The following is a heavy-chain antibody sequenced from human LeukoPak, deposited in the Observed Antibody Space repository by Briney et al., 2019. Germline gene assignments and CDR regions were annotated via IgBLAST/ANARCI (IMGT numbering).Heavy chain of an antibody. CDR2: IYSSGST. CDR1: GGSLSINY. D-gene: IGHD2-21*02. V-gene: IGHV4-4*07. Sequence: SETLSLTCTVSGGSLSINYWSWIRQPAGKGLEWIGRIYSSGSTNYNPSLKSRVTMSVDTSKNQFSLKLTSVAAADTAVYYCARAGRGVTAIDYWGQGTLVTVSS. J-gene: IGHJ4*02. CDR3: ARAGRGVTAIDY.